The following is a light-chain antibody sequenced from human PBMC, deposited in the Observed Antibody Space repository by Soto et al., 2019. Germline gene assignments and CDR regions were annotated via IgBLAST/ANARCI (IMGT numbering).Light chain of an antibody. CDR3: CSSAPESTYV. CDR2: RGT. V-gene: IGLV2-23*01. Sequence: QSVLAQTASVSRSPGQSITISGTGTRSAVGAYDAVSWYQQPPGKAPQVIIYRGTKRPSGVSTRFSGSVSGNTASLTVSGLQAEDEAEYFCCSSAPESTYVFGTGTKVTVL. CDR1: RSAVGAYDA. J-gene: IGLJ1*01.